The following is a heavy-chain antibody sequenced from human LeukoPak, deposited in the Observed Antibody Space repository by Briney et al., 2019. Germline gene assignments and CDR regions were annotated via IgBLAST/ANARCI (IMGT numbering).Heavy chain of an antibody. CDR1: GFTFTNYG. CDR2: IRDYNGNT. CDR3: ARAPPCPAAIGAAEPFDY. D-gene: IGHD6-25*01. Sequence: ASVKVSCTASGFTFTNYGMNWVRQAPGQGLEWVGLIRDYNGNTNYAGRLKGRVTMTTDTSTNTAYMELKSLRSDDTAIYYCARAPPCPAAIGAAEPFDYWGQGTLVTVSS. J-gene: IGHJ4*02. V-gene: IGHV1-18*04.